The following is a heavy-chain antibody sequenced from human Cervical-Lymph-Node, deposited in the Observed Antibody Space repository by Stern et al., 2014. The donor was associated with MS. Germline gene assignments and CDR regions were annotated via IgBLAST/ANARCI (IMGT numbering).Heavy chain of an antibody. J-gene: IGHJ6*02. Sequence: EVQLEESGGGLVKPGGSLRLSCAASGFTFSTYSMNWVRQAPGKGLEWVSSISSSSSYIYYADSVKGRFTISRDNAKNSLYLQMNSLRAEDTAVYYCARDRLPLGYYGMDVWGQGTTVTVSS. V-gene: IGHV3-21*01. CDR2: ISSSSSYI. D-gene: IGHD2-15*01. CDR1: GFTFSTYS. CDR3: ARDRLPLGYYGMDV.